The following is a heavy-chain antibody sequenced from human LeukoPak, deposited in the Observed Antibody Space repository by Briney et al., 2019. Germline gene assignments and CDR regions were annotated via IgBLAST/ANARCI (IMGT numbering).Heavy chain of an antibody. CDR1: GFTFSYYG. CDR2: ISYEGSNK. V-gene: IGHV3-30*18. D-gene: IGHD4-17*01. J-gene: IGHJ4*02. Sequence: GGSLRLSCAASGFTFSYYGLHWVRQGPGKGLEWVAVISYEGSNKYYADSVKGRFTISRDNSKNTLYLQMNSLRAEDTAVYYCAKEGPRSDYGDYLDYWGQGTLVTVSS. CDR3: AKEGPRSDYGDYLDY.